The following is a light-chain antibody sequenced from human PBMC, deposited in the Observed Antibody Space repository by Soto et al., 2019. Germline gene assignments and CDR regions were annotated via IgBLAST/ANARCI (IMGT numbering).Light chain of an antibody. CDR3: CSYVGSSTVV. J-gene: IGLJ2*01. V-gene: IGLV2-23*01. CDR2: EGS. Sequence: QSALTQPASVSGSPGQSITISCTGTSSDVGTYNLVSWYLQHPGKAPKLMIYEGSKRPSGVSNRFSGSKSGNTASLTISGLQAEDEADYYCCSYVGSSTVVFGGGTKVTVL. CDR1: SSDVGTYNL.